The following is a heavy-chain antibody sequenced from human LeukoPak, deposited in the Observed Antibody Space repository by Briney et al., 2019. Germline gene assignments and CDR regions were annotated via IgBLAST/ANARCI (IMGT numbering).Heavy chain of an antibody. D-gene: IGHD2-2*02. V-gene: IGHV3-21*04. CDR3: ASFYCSSTSCYIGIDY. J-gene: IGHJ4*02. Sequence: GGSLRLSCAASGFTFSSYSMNWVRQAPGKGLEWVSSNSSSSSYIYYADSVKGRFTISRDNAKNSLYLQMNSLRAEDTAVYYCASFYCSSTSCYIGIDYWGQGTLVTVSS. CDR2: NSSSSSYI. CDR1: GFTFSSYS.